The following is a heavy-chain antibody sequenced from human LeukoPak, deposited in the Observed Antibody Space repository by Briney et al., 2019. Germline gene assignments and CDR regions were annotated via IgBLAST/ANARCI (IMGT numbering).Heavy chain of an antibody. V-gene: IGHV1-18*01. J-gene: IGHJ4*02. D-gene: IGHD6-13*01. CDR3: ARGDSSSWYKAG. Sequence: ASVKVSCKASGLTFSNYGIAWVRQAPGQGLEWVGWISAYDGNTNYAQKFQGRVTMTTDTSTNTAHMELRSLRYDDTAVYYCARGDSSSWYKAGWGQGTLVTVSS. CDR2: ISAYDGNT. CDR1: GLTFSNYG.